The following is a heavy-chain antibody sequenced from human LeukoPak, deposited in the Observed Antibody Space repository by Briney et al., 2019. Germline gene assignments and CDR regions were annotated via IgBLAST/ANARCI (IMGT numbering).Heavy chain of an antibody. V-gene: IGHV4-59*01. CDR2: MYYSGNT. J-gene: IGHJ6*02. CDR1: GGSISRYY. CDR3: ARTDLRARGALNYYYYGMDV. D-gene: IGHD3-10*01. Sequence: SETLSLTCTVSGGSISRYYWSWIRQPPGKGLEWIGYMYYSGNTNYNPSLKSRVTISADTSKNQFSLKLSSVTAADTAVYYCARTDLRARGALNYYYYGMDVWGQGTTVTVSS.